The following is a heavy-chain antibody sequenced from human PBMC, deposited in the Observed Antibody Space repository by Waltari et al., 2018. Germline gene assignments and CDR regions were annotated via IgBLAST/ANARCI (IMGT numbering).Heavy chain of an antibody. D-gene: IGHD5-12*01. J-gene: IGHJ4*01. CDR3: AREDIVATKVFDD. CDR1: GYTFTAYS. CDR2: INCNNGDR. Sequence: QVQVGQSGAEVKKPGAAVKDSCKNSGYTFTAYSMTWMRQAPGQGLEWMGWINCNNGDRDYAQKFRGRVTMTRETSLTTVYMEMNRLTSDDTAVYYCAREDIVATKVFDDWGHGTLVTVSS. V-gene: IGHV1-2*02.